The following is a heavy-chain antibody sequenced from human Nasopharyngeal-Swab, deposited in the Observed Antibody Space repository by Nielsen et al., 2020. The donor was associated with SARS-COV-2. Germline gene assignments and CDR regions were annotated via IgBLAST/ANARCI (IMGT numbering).Heavy chain of an antibody. V-gene: IGHV3-7*01. D-gene: IGHD3-10*01. CDR3: ARVNGYGSGDYYRYQYYYFGMDV. CDR1: GFTFSGFW. CDR2: IKEDGSER. J-gene: IGHJ6*02. Sequence: GESLKISCAGAGFTFSGFWMTWVRQAPGKGLEWVANIKEDGSERNYVGSVKGRFTISRDNAKNSLFLQMNSLRVDDTAVYFCARVNGYGSGDYYRYQYYYFGMDVWGQGTTVTVSS.